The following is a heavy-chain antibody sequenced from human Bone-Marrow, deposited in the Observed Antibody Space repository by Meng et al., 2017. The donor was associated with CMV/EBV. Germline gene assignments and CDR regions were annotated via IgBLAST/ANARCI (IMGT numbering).Heavy chain of an antibody. CDR2: INHSGST. J-gene: IGHJ4*02. Sequence: SETLSLTCAVYGGSFSGYYWSWIRQPPGKGLEWIGEINHSGSTNYNPSLKSRVTISVDTSKNQFSLKLSSVTAADTAVYYWARGRRGPVVPADMDFDYRGQRTLVTVSS. V-gene: IGHV4-34*01. D-gene: IGHD2-2*01. CDR3: ARGRRGPVVPADMDFDY. CDR1: GGSFSGYY.